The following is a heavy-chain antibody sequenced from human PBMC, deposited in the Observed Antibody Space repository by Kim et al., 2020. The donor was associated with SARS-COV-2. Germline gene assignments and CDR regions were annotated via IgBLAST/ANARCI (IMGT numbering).Heavy chain of an antibody. J-gene: IGHJ3*01. D-gene: IGHD3-16*01. CDR1: GYTFTRYY. CDR2: INPSGGST. V-gene: IGHV1-46*01. Sequence: ASVKVSCKASGYTFTRYYIHWVRQAPGQGLEWMGIINPSGGSTTYAQRFQGRVTMTRDLSTSTVYMELSSLRSEDTAVYYCARAPEFGAFDVWGQGTMVTVSS. CDR3: ARAPEFGAFDV.